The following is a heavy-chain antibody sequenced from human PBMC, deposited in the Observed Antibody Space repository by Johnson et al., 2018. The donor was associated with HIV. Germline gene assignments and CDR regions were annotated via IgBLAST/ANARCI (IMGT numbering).Heavy chain of an antibody. J-gene: IGHJ3*02. CDR2: ISSSGSTI. Sequence: VQLMESGGGLVKPGGSLRLSCAASGFTFSDYYMSWIRQAPGKGLEWVSYISSSGSTIYYADSVKGRFTISRDNAKNSLYLQMNSLRAEDTAVYYCARAGHYDYVWGSYRHDAFDIWGQGTMVTVSS. V-gene: IGHV3-11*04. CDR1: GFTFSDYY. D-gene: IGHD3-16*02. CDR3: ARAGHYDYVWGSYRHDAFDI.